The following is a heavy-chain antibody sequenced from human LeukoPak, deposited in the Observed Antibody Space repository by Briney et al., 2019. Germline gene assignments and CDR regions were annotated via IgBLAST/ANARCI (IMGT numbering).Heavy chain of an antibody. V-gene: IGHV3-23*01. D-gene: IGHD2-15*01. CDR2: ISGSRNNT. CDR3: AKWGCSGGSCYPFDY. CDR1: GFTFSSYA. J-gene: IGHJ4*02. Sequence: GGSLRLSCAASGFTFSSYAMAWVRQAPGKGLEWVSAISGSRNNTYYADSVKGRFTISRDNSKNTLYLQMSSLRADDTAVYYCAKWGCSGGSCYPFDYWGQGTLVTVSS.